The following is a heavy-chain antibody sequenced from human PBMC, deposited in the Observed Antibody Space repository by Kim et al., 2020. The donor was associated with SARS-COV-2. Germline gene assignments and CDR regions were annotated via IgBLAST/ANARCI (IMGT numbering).Heavy chain of an antibody. CDR3: ARVGYSSSSHWYFDL. V-gene: IGHV4-34*01. D-gene: IGHD6-6*01. CDR2: INHSGST. Sequence: SETLSLTCAVYAGSFSGYYWSWIRQPPGKGLEWIGEINHSGSTNYNPSLKSRVTISLDTSKNQFSLKLSSVTAADTAVYYCARVGYSSSSHWYFDLWGRGTLVTVSS. J-gene: IGHJ2*01. CDR1: AGSFSGYY.